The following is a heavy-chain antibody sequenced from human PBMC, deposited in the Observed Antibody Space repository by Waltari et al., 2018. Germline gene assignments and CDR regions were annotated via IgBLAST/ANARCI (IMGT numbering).Heavy chain of an antibody. D-gene: IGHD1-26*01. CDR3: ARVFGRSGATLDYYYYMDV. V-gene: IGHV4-59*01. J-gene: IGHJ6*03. Sequence: QGQLQASGSGLVKPSEPLSLTCTVPGGSISGYYWSWIRHPPAPGVQCLGYLYYSGGTNYNPALKSGVTISVETSKNQFSLKLSSVTAADTAGYYCARVFGRSGATLDYYYYMDVWGKGTTVTVSS. CDR1: GGSISGYY. CDR2: LYYSGGT.